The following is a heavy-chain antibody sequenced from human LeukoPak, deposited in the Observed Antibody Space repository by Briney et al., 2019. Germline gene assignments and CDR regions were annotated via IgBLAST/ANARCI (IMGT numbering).Heavy chain of an antibody. J-gene: IGHJ4*02. V-gene: IGHV4-59*08. CDR2: IYYSGST. CDR1: GGSISSYY. D-gene: IGHD6-13*01. Sequence: SETLSLTCTVSGGSISSYYWSWIRQPPGKGLEWIGYIYYSGSTNYNPSLKSRVTISVDTSKNQFSLKLSSVTAADTAVYYCARTYSSSWYFDYWGQGTLVTVSS. CDR3: ARTYSSSWYFDY.